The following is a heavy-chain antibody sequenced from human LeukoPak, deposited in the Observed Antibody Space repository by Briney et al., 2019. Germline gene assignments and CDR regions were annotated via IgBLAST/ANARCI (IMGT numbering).Heavy chain of an antibody. CDR1: GGSISSYY. J-gene: IGHJ4*02. Sequence: SETLSLTCTVSGGSISSYYWSWIRQPPGKGLEWIGYIYYSGSTNYNPSLKSRVTISVDTSKNQFSLKLSSVTAADTAVYYCARDRGSGWYLDYWGQGTLVTASS. CDR3: ARDRGSGWYLDY. D-gene: IGHD6-19*01. V-gene: IGHV4-59*01. CDR2: IYYSGST.